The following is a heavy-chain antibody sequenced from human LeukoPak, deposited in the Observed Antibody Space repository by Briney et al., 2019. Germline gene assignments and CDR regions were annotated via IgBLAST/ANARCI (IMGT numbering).Heavy chain of an antibody. V-gene: IGHV3-30*18. CDR2: ISYDGSNK. Sequence: GGPLRLSCAASGFTFSSYGMHWVRQAPGKGLEWVAVISYDGSNKYYADSVKGRFTISRDNSKNTLYLQMNSLRAEDTAVYYCAKAESGWETDGFDIWGQGTMVTVSS. CDR1: GFTFSSYG. CDR3: AKAESGWETDGFDI. J-gene: IGHJ3*02. D-gene: IGHD6-19*01.